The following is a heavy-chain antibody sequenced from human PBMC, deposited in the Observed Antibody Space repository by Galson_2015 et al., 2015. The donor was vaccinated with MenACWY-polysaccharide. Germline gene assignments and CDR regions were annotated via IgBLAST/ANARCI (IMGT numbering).Heavy chain of an antibody. D-gene: IGHD3-10*01. J-gene: IGHJ4*02. V-gene: IGHV3-53*01. Sequence: SLRLSCAASGFIVTSNHMNWVRQAPGKGLEWISLIYSGGATEYADSVKGRFTLSIDSSKNTLFLEMNSLRAEGTAVYYCARDRFLDYWGQGTLVTVSS. CDR2: IYSGGAT. CDR3: ARDRFLDY. CDR1: GFIVTSNH.